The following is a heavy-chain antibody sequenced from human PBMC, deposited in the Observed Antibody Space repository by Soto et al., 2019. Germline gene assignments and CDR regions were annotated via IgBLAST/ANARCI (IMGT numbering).Heavy chain of an antibody. CDR3: ARYWHSYSLNYYRGMDV. Sequence: GESLKISCKGSGYNFATDWIGWVRQMPGKGLECMAIIYPADSDTRYSPSFQGQVTISADKSISTAYLQWSSLKASDTAMYYCARYWHSYSLNYYRGMDVWGQGTTVTVSS. CDR1: GYNFATDW. J-gene: IGHJ6*02. V-gene: IGHV5-51*01. CDR2: IYPADSDT. D-gene: IGHD5-18*01.